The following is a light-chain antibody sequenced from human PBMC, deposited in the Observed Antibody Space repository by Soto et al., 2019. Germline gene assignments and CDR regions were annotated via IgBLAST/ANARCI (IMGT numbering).Light chain of an antibody. V-gene: IGLV1-44*01. CDR1: SSNIGRNT. CDR3: AAWDDSLKEV. J-gene: IGLJ3*02. Sequence: QPVLTQPPSASGTPGQRVTISCSGSSSNIGRNTVNWYQQLPGTAPKLLIYSNDQRPSGVPDRFSGSKSGTSASLAISGLQSEDEADYYCAAWDDSLKEVFGGGTQLTVL. CDR2: SND.